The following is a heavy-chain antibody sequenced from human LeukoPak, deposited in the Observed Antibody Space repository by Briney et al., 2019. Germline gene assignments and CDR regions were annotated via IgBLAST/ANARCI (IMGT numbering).Heavy chain of an antibody. CDR1: GFTFGRHW. J-gene: IGHJ4*02. CDR3: ARLVKGDSHSFDY. D-gene: IGHD2-21*02. CDR2: MNKGGSET. Sequence: GGSLKLSCAASGFTFGRHWMSWVRQAPGKGLEGVAHMNKGGSETTNVDSVKGRFTISRDDAKNLVFLQMNSLRVEDTAVYYCARLVKGDSHSFDYWGQGTLVTVSS. V-gene: IGHV3-7*01.